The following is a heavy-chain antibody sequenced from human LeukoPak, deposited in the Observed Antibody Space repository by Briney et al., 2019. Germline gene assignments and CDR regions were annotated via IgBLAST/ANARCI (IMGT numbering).Heavy chain of an antibody. Sequence: PGGSLRLSCAASGFTFSSYAMNWVRQAPGKGLEWVSGISGSGGSTYDADSVKGRFTISRDNSKNTLYLQMNSLRAGDTAVYYCARSGGGVSSDAFDIWGQGTMVTVSS. CDR2: ISGSGGST. CDR1: GFTFSSYA. D-gene: IGHD2-8*02. V-gene: IGHV3-23*01. CDR3: ARSGGGVSSDAFDI. J-gene: IGHJ3*02.